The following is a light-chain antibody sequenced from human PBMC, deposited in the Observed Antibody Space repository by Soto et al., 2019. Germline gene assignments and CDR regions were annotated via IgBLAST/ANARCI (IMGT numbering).Light chain of an antibody. CDR3: QQYDNLPIT. CDR2: DAS. V-gene: IGKV1-33*01. CDR1: QDIGKN. Sequence: DLQMTQSPSSLSVSVGDRFTTTCQASQDIGKNLNWYQQKTGKAPKXXIYDASNLETGVPSRFSGSGYGTDFNFTISSLQPEDIATYYCQQYDNLPITFGQGTRLEIK. J-gene: IGKJ5*01.